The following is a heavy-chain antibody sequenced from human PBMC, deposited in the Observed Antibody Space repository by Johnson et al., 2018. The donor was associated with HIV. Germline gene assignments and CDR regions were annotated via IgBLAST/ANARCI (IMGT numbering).Heavy chain of an antibody. Sequence: EVQLVESGGGLVQPGRSLRLSCAASGFTFDDYGMSWVRQVPGKGLEWVSGINWNGGSTGYADSVKGRFTISRDNDKNSLYLQMNSLRAEDTAVYYCARDATPWGGDYVGYAFDLWGQGTVVTVSS. CDR1: GFTFDDYG. CDR3: ARDATPWGGDYVGYAFDL. CDR2: INWNGGST. V-gene: IGHV3-20*04. D-gene: IGHD4-17*01. J-gene: IGHJ3*01.